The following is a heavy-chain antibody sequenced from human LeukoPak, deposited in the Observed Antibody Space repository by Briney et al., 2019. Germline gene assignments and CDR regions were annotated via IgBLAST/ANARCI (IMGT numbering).Heavy chain of an antibody. CDR3: ARFKSGGFYYFDS. Sequence: SETLSLTCTVSGGSLTSPTYYQWSWIRQPPGRGLALIGSLYSSGSAKFNPSLTSRVTMSLDTSQNQFSLKLSSVTAEDSAMYHCARFKSGGFYYFDSWGQGILVIVSS. J-gene: IGHJ4*02. CDR2: LYSSGSA. D-gene: IGHD3-3*01. V-gene: IGHV4-61*01. CDR1: GGSLTSPTYY.